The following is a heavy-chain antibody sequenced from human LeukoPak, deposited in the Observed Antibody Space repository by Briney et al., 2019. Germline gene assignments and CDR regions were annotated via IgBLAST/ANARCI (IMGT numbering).Heavy chain of an antibody. CDR2: IIPILGIA. D-gene: IGHD3-22*01. CDR3: ARDEITYYYDSSGYYLVDY. CDR1: GGTFSSYA. Sequence: SVKVSCKASGGTFSSYAISWVRQAPGQGLEWMGRIIPILGIANYAQKFQGRVTITADKSTSTAYMELSSLRSEDTAVYYCARDEITYYYDSSGYYLVDYWGQGTLVTVSS. J-gene: IGHJ4*02. V-gene: IGHV1-69*04.